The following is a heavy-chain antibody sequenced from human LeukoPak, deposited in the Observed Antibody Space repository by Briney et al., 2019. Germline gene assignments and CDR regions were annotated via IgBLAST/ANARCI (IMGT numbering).Heavy chain of an antibody. Sequence: PSETLSLTCTVSGGSISSSSYYWGWIRQPPGKGLERIGSIYYSGSTYYNPSLKSRVTISVDTSKNQFSLKLSSVTAADTAVYYCARLRVVPPRAFDIWGQGTMVTVSS. J-gene: IGHJ3*02. CDR1: GGSISSSSYY. CDR2: IYYSGST. CDR3: ARLRVVPPRAFDI. V-gene: IGHV4-39*01. D-gene: IGHD2-2*01.